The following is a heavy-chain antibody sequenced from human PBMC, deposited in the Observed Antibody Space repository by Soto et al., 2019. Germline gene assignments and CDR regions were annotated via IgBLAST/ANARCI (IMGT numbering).Heavy chain of an antibody. CDR3: VKHSSATPVTIWFDA. J-gene: IGHJ5*02. Sequence: EVHLLESGGGLVQPGGSQRLSCAGSGFTFGSYGMSWVRQSPGKGLEWVSGVHASGSGAYYADSVRGRFTISRDNSKNTLFLQMSSVRAEDTAIYYCVKHSSATPVTIWFDAWGQGTLVTVSS. D-gene: IGHD4-17*01. CDR2: VHASGSGA. V-gene: IGHV3-23*01. CDR1: GFTFGSYG.